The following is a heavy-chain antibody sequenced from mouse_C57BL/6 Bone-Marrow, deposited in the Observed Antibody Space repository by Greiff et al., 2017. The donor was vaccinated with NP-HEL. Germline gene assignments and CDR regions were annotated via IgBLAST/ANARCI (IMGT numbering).Heavy chain of an antibody. V-gene: IGHV5-4*01. D-gene: IGHD1-1*01. CDR3: ARDYDYGSEDY. CDR1: GFTFSSYA. Sequence: EVQLVESGGGLVKPGGSLKLSCAASGFTFSSYAMSWVRQTPEKRLEWVATISDGGSYTYYPDNVKGRFTISRDNAKNNLYLQMSHLKSEDTAMYYCARDYDYGSEDYWGQGTTLTVSS. CDR2: ISDGGSYT. J-gene: IGHJ2*01.